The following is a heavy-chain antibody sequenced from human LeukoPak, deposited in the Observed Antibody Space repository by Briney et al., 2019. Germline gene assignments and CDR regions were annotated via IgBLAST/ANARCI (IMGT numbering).Heavy chain of an antibody. V-gene: IGHV3-48*03. J-gene: IGHJ4*02. CDR2: ISSTGSTT. CDR3: ARVLSGTYLDY. Sequence: GGSLRLSCAASGFTFSSYEMNWVRQAPGKGQEWVSYISSTGSTTYYADSVEGRFTISRDNAKNSLYLQMNSLRAEDTAVYYCARVLSGTYLDYWGQGTLVTVSS. D-gene: IGHD1-26*01. CDR1: GFTFSSYE.